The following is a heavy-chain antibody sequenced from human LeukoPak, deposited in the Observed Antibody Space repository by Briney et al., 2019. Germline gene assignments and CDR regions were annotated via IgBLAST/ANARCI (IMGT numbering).Heavy chain of an antibody. Sequence: ASVKVSCKASGYTFTSYDINWVRQATGQGLEWMGWMNPNSGNTGYAQKFQGRVTMTRNTSISTAYMELSSLRSEDTAVYYCARGWKIGSHIAAHGKAYYMDAWGKGTTVTVSS. CDR1: GYTFTSYD. CDR3: ARGWKIGSHIAAHGKAYYMDA. CDR2: MNPNSGNT. D-gene: IGHD6-6*01. V-gene: IGHV1-8*01. J-gene: IGHJ6*03.